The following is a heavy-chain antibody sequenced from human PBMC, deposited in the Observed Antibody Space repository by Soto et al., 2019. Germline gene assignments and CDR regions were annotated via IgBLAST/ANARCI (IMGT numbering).Heavy chain of an antibody. Sequence: QVQLVQSGAEVKRPGSSVKVSCKASGGTFNNYAVNWVRQVPGQGLEWMGDISPMFGKANYAQKFQGRVKITADDSTATAYLELSSLRSEDTALYYCAREVEVHTPVFGFWGQGSLVTVSS. D-gene: IGHD2-2*01. CDR2: ISPMFGKA. CDR1: GGTFNNYA. V-gene: IGHV1-69*01. CDR3: AREVEVHTPVFGF. J-gene: IGHJ4*02.